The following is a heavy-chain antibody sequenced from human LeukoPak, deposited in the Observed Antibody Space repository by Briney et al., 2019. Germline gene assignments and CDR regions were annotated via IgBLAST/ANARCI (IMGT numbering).Heavy chain of an antibody. J-gene: IGHJ4*02. CDR1: GFTFSSYW. Sequence: PGGSLRLSCAASGFTFSSYWMHWVRQAPGKGPVWVARIRNDGSSTDYAGSVKGRFTISRDNAKNTLYLQMNSLRAEDTAVYYCAREQGYYSVPGYWGQGTLVTVSS. CDR3: AREQGYYSVPGY. D-gene: IGHD3-22*01. CDR2: IRNDGSST. V-gene: IGHV3-74*01.